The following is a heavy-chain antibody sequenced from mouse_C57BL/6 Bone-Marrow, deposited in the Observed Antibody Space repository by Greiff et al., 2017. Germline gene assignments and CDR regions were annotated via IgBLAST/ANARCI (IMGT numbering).Heavy chain of an antibody. V-gene: IGHV10-1*01. J-gene: IGHJ4*01. Sequence: EVKLMESGGGLVQPKGSLKLSCAASGFSFNTYAMNWVRQAPGKGLEWVARIRSKSNNYATYYADSVKDRFTISRDDSESMLYLQMNNLKTEDTAMYYCVRQRGAMDYWGQGTSVTVSS. CDR3: VRQRGAMDY. CDR2: IRSKSNNYAT. CDR1: GFSFNTYA.